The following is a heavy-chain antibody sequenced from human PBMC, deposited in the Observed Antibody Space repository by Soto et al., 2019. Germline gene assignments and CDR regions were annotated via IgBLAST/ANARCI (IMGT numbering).Heavy chain of an antibody. D-gene: IGHD1-26*01. Sequence: QVQLVQSGAEVKKPGASVKVSCKASGYTFTSYDINWVRQATGQGLEWMGWMNPNSGNTGYAQKFQGRVTMTRNTYISTGYMGLISLRSEDTAVYYCARAATYIVGVTYDYYYGMEVGGQGTTVTVSS. J-gene: IGHJ6*02. V-gene: IGHV1-8*01. CDR2: MNPNSGNT. CDR1: GYTFTSYD. CDR3: ARAATYIVGVTYDYYYGMEV.